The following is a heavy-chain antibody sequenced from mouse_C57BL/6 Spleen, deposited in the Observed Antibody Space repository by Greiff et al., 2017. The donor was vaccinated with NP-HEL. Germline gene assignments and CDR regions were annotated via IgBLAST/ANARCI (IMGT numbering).Heavy chain of an antibody. V-gene: IGHV1-55*01. CDR2: IYPGSGST. D-gene: IGHD1-1*01. Sequence: QVQLQQPGAELVKPGASVKMSCKASGYTFTSYWITWVKQRPGQGLEWIGDIYPGSGSTNYNEKFKSKATLTVDTSSSTAYMQLSSLTSEDSAVYYCARLSHDYYGSRFFDYWGQGTTLTVSS. J-gene: IGHJ2*01. CDR3: ARLSHDYYGSRFFDY. CDR1: GYTFTSYW.